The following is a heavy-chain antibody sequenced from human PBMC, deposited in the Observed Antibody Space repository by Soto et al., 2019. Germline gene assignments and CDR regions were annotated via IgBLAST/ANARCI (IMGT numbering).Heavy chain of an antibody. Sequence: EVQLVESGGGLVQPGGSLRLSCAASGFTFSSYWMHWVRQVPGKGLVWVSRINSDGSSTKYADSVKGRFTISRDNAKNTLYLQMNSLRAVDTAVYYCARVGLDTGRVDGGYYYYGMDVWGQGTTVTVS. CDR1: GFTFSSYW. D-gene: IGHD5-18*01. J-gene: IGHJ6*02. CDR3: ARVGLDTGRVDGGYYYYGMDV. V-gene: IGHV3-74*01. CDR2: INSDGSST.